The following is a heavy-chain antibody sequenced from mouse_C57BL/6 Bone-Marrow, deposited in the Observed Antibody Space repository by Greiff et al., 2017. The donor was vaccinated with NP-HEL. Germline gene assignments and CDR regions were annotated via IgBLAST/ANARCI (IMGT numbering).Heavy chain of an antibody. V-gene: IGHV1-64*01. D-gene: IGHD3-2*02. CDR1: GYTFTSYW. J-gene: IGHJ2*01. CDR2: LHPNSGST. Sequence: VQLQQPGAELVKPGASVKLSCKASGYTFTSYWLHWVKQRPGQGLEWIGMLHPNSGSTNYHEKFKSKATLTVDKASSTAYMQLSSLTSEDSAVYYCVGRQLRPFDYWGQGTTLTVSS. CDR3: VGRQLRPFDY.